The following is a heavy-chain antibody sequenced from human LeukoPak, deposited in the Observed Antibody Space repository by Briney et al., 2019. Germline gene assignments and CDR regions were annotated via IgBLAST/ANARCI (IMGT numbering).Heavy chain of an antibody. CDR2: VSAYNGNT. CDR3: ARVHARYYYGSGSYYNVPFLDS. J-gene: IGHJ4*02. Sequence: ASVKVSCKAPGYTFTSYGISWVRQAPGQGLEWMGWVSAYNGNTNYAQKLQGRVTMTTDTSTSTAYMELRSLRSDDTAVYYCARVHARYYYGSGSYYNVPFLDSWGQGTLVTVSS. D-gene: IGHD3-10*01. CDR1: GYTFTSYG. V-gene: IGHV1-18*01.